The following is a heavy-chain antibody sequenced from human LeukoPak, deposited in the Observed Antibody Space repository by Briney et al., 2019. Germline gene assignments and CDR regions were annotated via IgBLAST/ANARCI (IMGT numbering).Heavy chain of an antibody. V-gene: IGHV4-59*01. CDR3: ARGPLGSRDGYTWSIDY. J-gene: IGHJ4*02. Sequence: PSETLSLTCTVSGGSISSYYWSWIRQPPGKGLEWIGYIYYSGSTNYNPSLKSRVTISVDTSKNQFSLKLSSVTAADTAVYYCARGPLGSRDGYTWSIDYWGQGTLVTVPS. CDR1: GGSISSYY. CDR2: IYYSGST. D-gene: IGHD5-24*01.